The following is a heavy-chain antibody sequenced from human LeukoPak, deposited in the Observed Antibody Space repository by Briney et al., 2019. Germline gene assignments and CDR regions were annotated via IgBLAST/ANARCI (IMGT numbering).Heavy chain of an antibody. CDR3: ASSYYDSSGYYDANYYYYGMDV. CDR2: IYTRGST. Sequence: PSETLSLTCTVSGGSMTSYYWSWIRQPAGKGLEWIGRIYTRGSTNYNPSLKSRVTMSVDTSKNQFSLKLSSVTAADTAVYYCASSYYDSSGYYDANYYYYGMDVWGQGTTVTVSS. V-gene: IGHV4-4*07. CDR1: GGSMTSYY. J-gene: IGHJ6*02. D-gene: IGHD3-22*01.